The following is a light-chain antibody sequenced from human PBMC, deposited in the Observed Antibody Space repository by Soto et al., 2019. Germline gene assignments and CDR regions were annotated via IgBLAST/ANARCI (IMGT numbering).Light chain of an antibody. CDR3: QSYDSSLSGSK. V-gene: IGLV1-40*01. J-gene: IGLJ2*01. CDR2: GNS. CDR1: SSNIGAGYD. Sequence: QSVLTQPPSVSGVPGQRVTISCTGSSSNIGAGYDVHWYQQLPGTAPKLLIYGNSNRPSGVPDRFSGSKSGTSASLAITGLQAEDEADYYCQSYDSSLSGSKFGGGTKLTVL.